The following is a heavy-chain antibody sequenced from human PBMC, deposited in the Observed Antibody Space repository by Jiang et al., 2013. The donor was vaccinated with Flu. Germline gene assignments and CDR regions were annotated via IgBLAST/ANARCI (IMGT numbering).Heavy chain of an antibody. CDR3: ARVRGRTYYDILTGHSSPGGDASDI. D-gene: IGHD3-9*01. Sequence: QSGSELKKPGASVKVSCKASGYSFTSYAMNWVRQAPGQGLEWMGWINTNTGNPTYAQGFTGRFVFSLDTSVSTAYLQISGLKAEDTAVYYCARVRGRTYYDILTGHSSPGGDASDIWGQGTMVAVSS. CDR1: GYSFTSYA. J-gene: IGHJ3*02. V-gene: IGHV7-4-1*02. CDR2: INTNTGNP.